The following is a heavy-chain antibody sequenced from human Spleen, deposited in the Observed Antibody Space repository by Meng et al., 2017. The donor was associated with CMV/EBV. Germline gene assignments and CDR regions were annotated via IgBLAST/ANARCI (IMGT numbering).Heavy chain of an antibody. CDR3: ARDLSGSYGAFDY. J-gene: IGHJ4*02. CDR1: GYTVTGYY. D-gene: IGHD1-26*01. CDR2: INPNSGGT. V-gene: IGHV1-2*02. Sequence: KAYGYTVTGYYMHWVRQAPGQGLEWMGWINPNSGGTNYAQKFQGRVTMTRDTSISTAYMELSRLRSDDTAVYYCARDLSGSYGAFDYWGQGTLVTVSS.